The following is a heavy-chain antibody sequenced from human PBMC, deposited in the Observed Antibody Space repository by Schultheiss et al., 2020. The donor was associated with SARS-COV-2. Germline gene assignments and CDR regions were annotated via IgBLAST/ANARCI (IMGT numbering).Heavy chain of an antibody. D-gene: IGHD6-13*01. CDR1: GFTFSSYS. Sequence: GESLKISCAASGFTFSSYSMNWVRQAPGKGLEWVSSISSSSSYIYYADSVKGRFTISRDNAKNSLYLQMNSLRAEDTAVYYCASSGSSWYTYYYYGMDVWGQGTTVTVSS. CDR3: ASSGSSWYTYYYYGMDV. J-gene: IGHJ6*02. V-gene: IGHV3-21*01. CDR2: ISSSSSYI.